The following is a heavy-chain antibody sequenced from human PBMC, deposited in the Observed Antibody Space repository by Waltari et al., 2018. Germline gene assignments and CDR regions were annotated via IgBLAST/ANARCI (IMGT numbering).Heavy chain of an antibody. V-gene: IGHV4-59*11. CDR3: AGLEAAALALTD. D-gene: IGHD6-13*01. CDR2: IYYSGST. CDR1: GCSISSHY. Sequence: QVQLQESGPGLVKPSETLSLTCTVSGCSISSHYWTWIRQPPGKGLEWIGYIYYSGSTNYNPSLKSRVTILVDTSKNQFSLKLSSVTAADTAVYYCAGLEAAALALTDWGQGTLVTVSS. J-gene: IGHJ4*02.